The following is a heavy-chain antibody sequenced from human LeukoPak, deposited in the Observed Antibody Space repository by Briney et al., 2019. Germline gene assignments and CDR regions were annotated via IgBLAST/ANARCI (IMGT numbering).Heavy chain of an antibody. CDR1: GFTFSSYS. CDR2: ISSSSSYI. CDR3: AREYSSGWYHWDY. V-gene: IGHV3-21*01. Sequence: GGSLRLSCAASGFTFSSYSMNWVRQAPGKGLEWVSSISSSSSYIYYADSVKGRFTISRDNAKNSLYLQMNSLRAEDTAAYYCAREYSSGWYHWDYWGQGTLVTVSS. J-gene: IGHJ4*02. D-gene: IGHD6-19*01.